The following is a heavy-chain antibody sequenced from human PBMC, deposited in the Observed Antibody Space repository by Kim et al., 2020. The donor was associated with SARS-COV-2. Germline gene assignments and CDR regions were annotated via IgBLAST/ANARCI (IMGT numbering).Heavy chain of an antibody. J-gene: IGHJ3*02. CDR2: ISYDGSNK. V-gene: IGHV3-30*03. CDR1: GFTFSSYG. CDR3: WLARDAFDI. D-gene: IGHD6-19*01. Sequence: PGGSLRLSCAASGFTFSSYGMHWVRQAPGKGLEWVAVISYDGSNKYYADSVKGRFTISRDNSKNTLYLQMNSLRAEDTAVYYCWLARDAFDIWGQGTMVT.